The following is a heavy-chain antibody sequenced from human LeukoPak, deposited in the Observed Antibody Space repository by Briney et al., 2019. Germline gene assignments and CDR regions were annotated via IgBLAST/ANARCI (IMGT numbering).Heavy chain of an antibody. V-gene: IGHV4-39*01. J-gene: IGHJ4*02. Sequence: PSETLSLTCTVSGGSISSSRYYWGWIRQPPGKGLEWIGSIYYSGSTYYNSSLKSRVTISVDTSKNQFSLKLSSVTAADTAVYYCASRTIQLELAVDYWGQGALVTVSS. CDR1: GGSISSSRYY. D-gene: IGHD5-18*01. CDR3: ASRTIQLELAVDY. CDR2: IYYSGST.